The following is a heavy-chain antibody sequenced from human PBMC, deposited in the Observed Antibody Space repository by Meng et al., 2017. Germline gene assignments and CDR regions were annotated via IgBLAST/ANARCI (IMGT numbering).Heavy chain of an antibody. CDR2: IWYDGSNK. D-gene: IGHD2-15*01. J-gene: IGHJ4*02. V-gene: IGHV3-33*01. CDR1: GFTFSSYG. CDR3: ARGYCSGGSCYEHFDY. Sequence: GESLKISCAASGFTFSSYGMHWVRQAPGKGLEWVAVIWYDGSNKYYADSVKGRFTISRDNSKNTLYLQMNSLRAEDTAVYYCARGYCSGGSCYEHFDYWGQGTLVTVSS.